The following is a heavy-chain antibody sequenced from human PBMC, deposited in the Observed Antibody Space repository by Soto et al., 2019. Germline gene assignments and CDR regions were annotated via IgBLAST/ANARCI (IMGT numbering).Heavy chain of an antibody. J-gene: IGHJ4*02. CDR1: GFTFSSYA. V-gene: IGHV3-23*01. Sequence: GGSLRLSCAASGFTFSSYAMSWVRQAPGKGLEWVSAISGSGGSTYYADSVKGRFTISRDNSKNTLYLQMNSLRAEDTAVYYCAKDAPASFYDYIWGSRYYFDYWGQGTLVTVSS. CDR2: ISGSGGST. D-gene: IGHD3-16*01. CDR3: AKDAPASFYDYIWGSRYYFDY.